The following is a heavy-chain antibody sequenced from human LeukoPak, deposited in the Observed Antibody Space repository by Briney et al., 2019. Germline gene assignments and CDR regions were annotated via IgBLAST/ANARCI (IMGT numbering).Heavy chain of an antibody. J-gene: IGHJ4*02. CDR2: ITGSGDNT. CDR3: ATDRSLSYFDY. Sequence: GGSLRLSCAASGFTFSSYAMSWVRQAPGKGLEWVSVITGSGDNTYYADSVKGRFTVSRDNSKNTLYLQMNSLRDEDTAVYYCATDRSLSYFDYWGQGTLVTVSS. CDR1: GFTFSSYA. V-gene: IGHV3-23*01.